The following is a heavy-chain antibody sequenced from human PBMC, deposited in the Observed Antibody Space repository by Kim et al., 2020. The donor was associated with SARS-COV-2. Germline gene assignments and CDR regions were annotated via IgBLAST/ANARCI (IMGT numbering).Heavy chain of an antibody. D-gene: IGHD2-2*01. CDR3: ARTRSCSGTSCYVDY. Sequence: DCGRGRFTISRDNSKNTLFLQMSSLTADGTAVYYCARTRSCSGTSCYVDYWGQGTLVTVSS. J-gene: IGHJ4*02. V-gene: IGHV3-23*01.